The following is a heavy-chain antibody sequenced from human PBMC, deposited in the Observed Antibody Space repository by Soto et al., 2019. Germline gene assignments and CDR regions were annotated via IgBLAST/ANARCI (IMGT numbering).Heavy chain of an antibody. CDR2: IKSKTDGGTT. CDR3: AKTLLSTSWYGLHDY. Sequence: EVHLVESGGGLVKPGGSLRLSCAASGFTFSNAWMSWVRQAPGKGLEWVGRIKSKTDGGTTDYAAPVKGRFTISRDDSKNTLYLQMNSLRVEDTALYYCAKTLLSTSWYGLHDYVSQGTLVTVSS. CDR1: GFTFSNAW. J-gene: IGHJ4*02. D-gene: IGHD6-13*01. V-gene: IGHV3-15*01.